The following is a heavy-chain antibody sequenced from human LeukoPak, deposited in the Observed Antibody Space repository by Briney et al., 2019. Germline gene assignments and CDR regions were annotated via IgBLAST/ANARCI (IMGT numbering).Heavy chain of an antibody. CDR3: ARADSKSLSATWDKWLDP. D-gene: IGHD1-1*01. J-gene: IGHJ5*01. CDR2: IFPVDSDN. CDR1: GYSFNTYW. Sequence: KISCKGSGYSFNTYWIAWVPQMPGKGVGRMWLIFPVDSDNRYSPSFQGQVTMSADKSISTVYLQWSSLETSDTAIYYCARADSKSLSATWDKWLDPWGPGTLLIVSS. V-gene: IGHV5-51*01.